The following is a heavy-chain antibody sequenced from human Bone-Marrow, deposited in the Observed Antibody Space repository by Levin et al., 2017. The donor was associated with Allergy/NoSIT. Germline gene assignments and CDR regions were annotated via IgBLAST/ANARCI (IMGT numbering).Heavy chain of an antibody. J-gene: IGHJ6*03. Sequence: GESLKISCEASGFSFSNYRMTWVRQAPGKGLEWVSHITRSSSLIYYADSVKGRFTISRDNARNSLHLQMNSLRADDTAVYYCAREGSLSFGDVTHDYYYMDVWGKGTTVTVSS. CDR1: GFSFSNYR. CDR3: AREGSLSFGDVTHDYYYMDV. CDR2: ITRSSSLI. V-gene: IGHV3-48*01. D-gene: IGHD3-10*01.